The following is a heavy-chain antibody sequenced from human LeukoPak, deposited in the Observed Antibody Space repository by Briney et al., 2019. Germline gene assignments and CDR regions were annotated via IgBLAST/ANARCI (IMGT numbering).Heavy chain of an antibody. V-gene: IGHV3-30*18. J-gene: IGHJ6*02. CDR3: AKDRRYCSGGSCLFYYYGMDV. CDR2: ISYDGSNK. Sequence: GRSLRLSCAASGFTFSSYGMHWVRQAPGKGLEWVAVISYDGSNKYYADSVKGRSTISRDNSKNTLYLQMNSLRAEDTAVYYCAKDRRYCSGGSCLFYYYGMDVWGQGTTVTVSS. D-gene: IGHD2-15*01. CDR1: GFTFSSYG.